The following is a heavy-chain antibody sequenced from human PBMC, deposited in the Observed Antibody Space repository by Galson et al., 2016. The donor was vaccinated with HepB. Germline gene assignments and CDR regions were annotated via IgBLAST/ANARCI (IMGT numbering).Heavy chain of an antibody. V-gene: IGHV3-7*01. CDR3: ARGEKGYSEGAS. Sequence: SLRLSCAVSGFTFSKYWMSWVRQAPGKGLEWVANINNDGVEKNYAGSVKGRFTISRDNAKNSLYLQMDSLRVEDTGFYYCARGEKGYSEGASWGQGTLVTVSS. D-gene: IGHD3-22*01. CDR2: INNDGVEK. CDR1: GFTFSKYW. J-gene: IGHJ5*02.